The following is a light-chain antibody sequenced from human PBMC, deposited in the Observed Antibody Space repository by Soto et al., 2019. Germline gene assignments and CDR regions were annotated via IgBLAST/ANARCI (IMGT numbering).Light chain of an antibody. CDR3: NAYAGSNNWV. J-gene: IGLJ3*02. V-gene: IGLV2-8*01. CDR1: SSDVGGYNY. Sequence: QSVLTQPPSASGSPGQSVTISCTGTSSDVGGYNYVSWYQQHPGKAPKLIIYEVSKWPSGIPDRFSGSKSGNXASLTVSGLXXEDEADYYCNAYAGSNNWVFGGG. CDR2: EVS.